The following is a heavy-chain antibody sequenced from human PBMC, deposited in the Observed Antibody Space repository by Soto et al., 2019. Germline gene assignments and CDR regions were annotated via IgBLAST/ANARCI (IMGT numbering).Heavy chain of an antibody. V-gene: IGHV5-51*01. CDR1: GYSFTSYW. CDR3: ARHSRISKGTRLGRTHDYYYYGMDV. CDR2: IYPGDSDT. D-gene: IGHD1-20*01. J-gene: IGHJ6*02. Sequence: PGESLKISCKGSGYSFTSYWIGWVRQMPGKGLEWMGIIYPGDSDTRYSPSFQGQVTISADKSISTAYLQWSSLKASDTAMYYWARHSRISKGTRLGRTHDYYYYGMDVWGQGTTVTVSS.